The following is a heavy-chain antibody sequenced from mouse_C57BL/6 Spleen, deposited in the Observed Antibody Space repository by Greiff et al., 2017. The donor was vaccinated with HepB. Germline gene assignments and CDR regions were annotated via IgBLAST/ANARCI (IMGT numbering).Heavy chain of an antibody. CDR1: GYTFTSYW. Sequence: QVQLQQPGTELVKPGASVKLSCKASGYTFTSYWMHWVKQRPGQGLEWIGNINPSNGGTNYNEKFKSKATLTVDKSSSTAYMQLSSLTSEDSAVYYGARWGAYYGNYVFDYWGQGTTLTVSS. V-gene: IGHV1-53*01. CDR3: ARWGAYYGNYVFDY. CDR2: INPSNGGT. J-gene: IGHJ2*01. D-gene: IGHD2-10*01.